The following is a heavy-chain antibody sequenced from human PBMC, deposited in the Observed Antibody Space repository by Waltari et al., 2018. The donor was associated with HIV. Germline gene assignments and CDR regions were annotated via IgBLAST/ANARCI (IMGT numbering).Heavy chain of an antibody. V-gene: IGHV4-61*02. J-gene: IGHJ5*02. CDR1: GGSISSGSYY. D-gene: IGHD3-22*01. CDR2: IYTSGTT. CDR3: ARDLPSHYYDSSGYGGWFDP. Sequence: QVQLQESGPGLVKPSQTLSLTCTVSGGSISSGSYYWSWIRQPAGKGLEWIGRIYTSGTTNYTPSLKSRVTISVDTSKNQFSLKLSSVTAADTAVYYCARDLPSHYYDSSGYGGWFDPWGQGTLVTVSS.